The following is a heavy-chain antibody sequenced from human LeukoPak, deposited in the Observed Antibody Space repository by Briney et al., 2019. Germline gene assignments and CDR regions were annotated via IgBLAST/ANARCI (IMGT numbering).Heavy chain of an antibody. V-gene: IGHV1-69-2*01. J-gene: IGHJ4*02. CDR2: VDPEDGET. Sequence: ASVKVSCKVSGYTFTDYYMHRVQQAPGKGLEWMGLVDPEDGETIYAEKFQGRVTITADTSTDTAYMELSSLRSEDTAVYYCATVPAQSHDYWGQGTLVTVSS. CDR3: ATVPAQSHDY. D-gene: IGHD2-2*01. CDR1: GYTFTDYY.